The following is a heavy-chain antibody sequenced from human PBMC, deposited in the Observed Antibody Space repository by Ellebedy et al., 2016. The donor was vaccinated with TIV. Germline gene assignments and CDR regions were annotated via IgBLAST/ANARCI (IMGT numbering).Heavy chain of an antibody. CDR1: GFTFSNYW. V-gene: IGHV3-74*01. CDR2: IDSDGSTT. Sequence: GGSLRLSCAASGFTFSNYWMHWVRQLPGKGLMWVSNIDSDGSTTIYADSVKGRFTISRDNAKNTLYLQMSSLRVEDTAVYYCARDPGGGGAYSDNWFDPWGQGTVVTVSS. D-gene: IGHD3-16*01. CDR3: ARDPGGGGAYSDNWFDP. J-gene: IGHJ5*02.